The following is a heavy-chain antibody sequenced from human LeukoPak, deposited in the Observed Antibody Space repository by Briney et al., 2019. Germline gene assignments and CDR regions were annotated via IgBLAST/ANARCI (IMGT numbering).Heavy chain of an antibody. V-gene: IGHV3-21*01. CDR3: ARVYYDSSGYSGAFDI. J-gene: IGHJ3*02. CDR2: ITSSSSNK. CDR1: GFPFSRYS. D-gene: IGHD3-22*01. Sequence: PGGSLKLSCAASGFPFSRYSMNWVRQAPGEGPEWVSSITSSSSNKDYVDSVKGRFTVSRDNAKNSLYLQMDSLRAEDTAVYYCARVYYDSSGYSGAFDIWGQGTMVTVSS.